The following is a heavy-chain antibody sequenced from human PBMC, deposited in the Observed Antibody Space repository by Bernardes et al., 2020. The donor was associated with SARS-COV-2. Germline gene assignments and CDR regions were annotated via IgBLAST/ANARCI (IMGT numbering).Heavy chain of an antibody. CDR3: ASLPGPAYFDY. CDR2: IYYSGST. Sequence: ETLSLTCTVSGGSISSYYWSWIRQPPGKGLEWIGYIYYSGSTNYNPSLKSRVTISVDTSKNQFSLKLSSVTAADTAVYYCASLPGPAYFDYWGQGTLVTVSS. V-gene: IGHV4-59*01. CDR1: GGSISSYY. J-gene: IGHJ4*02.